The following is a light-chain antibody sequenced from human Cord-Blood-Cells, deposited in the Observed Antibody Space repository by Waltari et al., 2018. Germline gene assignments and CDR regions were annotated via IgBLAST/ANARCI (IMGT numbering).Light chain of an antibody. CDR3: QAWDSSTVV. J-gene: IGLJ2*01. Sequence: SYELPQPPSVSVSPGQTASITCSGDKLGDKYACWYQQKPGQSPVLVIYQDSKRPSGIPGLFAGSNSWNTATLTISGTQAMDEADYYCQAWDSSTVVFGGGTKLTVL. CDR1: KLGDKY. CDR2: QDS. V-gene: IGLV3-1*01.